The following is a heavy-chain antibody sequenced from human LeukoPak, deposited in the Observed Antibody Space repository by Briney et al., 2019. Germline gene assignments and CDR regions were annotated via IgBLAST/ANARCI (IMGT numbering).Heavy chain of an antibody. CDR2: INPSGGST. V-gene: IGHV1-46*01. J-gene: IGHJ6*03. CDR1: GYTFTSYY. CDR3: ARDYDILTGYGPSYYYYMDV. Sequence: ASVKVSFKASGYTFTSYYMHWVRHAPGQGLEWMGIINPSGGSTCYRQKFPGRVSMTRDMYTSTVYMEVSSMRSEDTDVYYCARDYDILTGYGPSYYYYMDVWGKGTTVTVSS. D-gene: IGHD3-9*01.